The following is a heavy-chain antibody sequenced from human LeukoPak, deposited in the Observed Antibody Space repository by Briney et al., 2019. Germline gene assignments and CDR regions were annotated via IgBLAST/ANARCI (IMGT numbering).Heavy chain of an antibody. CDR2: IWYDGSNK. D-gene: IGHD6-13*01. J-gene: IGHJ6*02. CDR1: GFTFSSYG. CDR3: AKYSSSWYYYGMDV. Sequence: PGRSLRLSCAASGFTFSSYGMHWVRQAPGKGLEWVAVIWYDGSNKYYADSVKGRFTISRDNSKNTLYLQMNSLRAEDTAVYYCAKYSSSWYYYGMDVWGQGTTVTVSS. V-gene: IGHV3-33*06.